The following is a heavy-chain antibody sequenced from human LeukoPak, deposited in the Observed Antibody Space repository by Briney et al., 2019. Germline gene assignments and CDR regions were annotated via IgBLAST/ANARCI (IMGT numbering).Heavy chain of an antibody. J-gene: IGHJ6*02. CDR3: ARDGSDYETTGDYGMDV. D-gene: IGHD2-8*02. V-gene: IGHV1-3*01. CDR2: INAGNGNT. CDR1: GYTFTSYA. Sequence: ASVKVSCKASGYTFTSYAMHWVRQAPGQRLEWMGWINAGNGNTKYSQKFQGRVTITRDTSASTAYMELSSLRSEDTAVYYCARDGSDYETTGDYGMDVWGQGTTVTVFS.